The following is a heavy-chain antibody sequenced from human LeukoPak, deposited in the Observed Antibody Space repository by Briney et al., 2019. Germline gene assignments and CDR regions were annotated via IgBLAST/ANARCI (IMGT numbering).Heavy chain of an antibody. D-gene: IGHD3-3*01. CDR3: AVAQYYDFWSGYGMDV. CDR1: GGTFSSYA. CDR2: IIPILGIA. V-gene: IGHV1-69*04. J-gene: IGHJ6*02. Sequence: SVNVSCKASGGTFSSYAISWVRQAPGQGLEWMGRIIPILGIANYAQKFQGRVTITADKSTSTAYMELSSLRSEDTAVYYCAVAQYYDFWSGYGMDVWGQGTTVTVSS.